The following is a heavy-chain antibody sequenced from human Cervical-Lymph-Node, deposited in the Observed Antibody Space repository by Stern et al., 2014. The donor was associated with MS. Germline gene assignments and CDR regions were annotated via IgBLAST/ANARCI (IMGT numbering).Heavy chain of an antibody. V-gene: IGHV5-51*01. CDR3: ARHGALAGTDY. CDR2: IYPGDSDT. Sequence: QLVQSGAEVKKPGESLKISCKGFGYSFTTYWIAWVRQMPGKGLEWMGIIYPGDSDTRYSPSFQGQVTFSADKSISTAYLQWTSLKASDTAVYYCARHGALAGTDYWGQGTLVTVSS. J-gene: IGHJ4*02. D-gene: IGHD6-19*01. CDR1: GYSFTTYW.